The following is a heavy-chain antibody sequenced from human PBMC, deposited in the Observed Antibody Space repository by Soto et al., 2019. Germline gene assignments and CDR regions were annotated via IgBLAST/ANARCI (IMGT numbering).Heavy chain of an antibody. J-gene: IGHJ4*02. CDR2: IDPSDSQT. CDR1: GYSFAGYW. Sequence: PGESLKISCKGSGYSFAGYWITWVRQKPGKGLEWMGRIDPSDSQTYYSPSFRGHVTISATKSITTVFLQWSSLRASDTAVYYCARQIYDSDTGPNFQYYFESWGQGTPVTVSS. CDR3: ARQIYDSDTGPNFQYYFES. V-gene: IGHV5-10-1*01. D-gene: IGHD3-22*01.